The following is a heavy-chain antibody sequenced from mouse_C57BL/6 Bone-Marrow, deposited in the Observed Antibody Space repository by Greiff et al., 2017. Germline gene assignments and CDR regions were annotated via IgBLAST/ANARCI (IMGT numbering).Heavy chain of an antibody. J-gene: IGHJ1*03. CDR3: ARQRDVPWYFDV. Sequence: EVHLVESGGGLVQPGGSLKLSCAASGFTFSDYYMYWVRQTPEKRLEWVAYISNGGDSTYYPDTVKGRFTISRDNAKNTLYLQMSRLKSEDTAMYYCARQRDVPWYFDVWGTGTTVTVSS. D-gene: IGHD3-3*01. V-gene: IGHV5-12*01. CDR1: GFTFSDYY. CDR2: ISNGGDST.